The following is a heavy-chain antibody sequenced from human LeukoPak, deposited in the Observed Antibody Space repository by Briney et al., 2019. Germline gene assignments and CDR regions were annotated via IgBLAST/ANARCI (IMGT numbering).Heavy chain of an antibody. Sequence: SVKVSCKASGGTFSSYAISWVGQAPGQGLEWMGGIIPIFGTANYAQKFQGRVTITADESTSTAYMELSSLRSEDTAVYYCARGVVTTVYAFDIWGQGTMVTVSS. CDR3: ARGVVTTVYAFDI. CDR2: IIPIFGTA. D-gene: IGHD4-11*01. CDR1: GGTFSSYA. V-gene: IGHV1-69*13. J-gene: IGHJ3*02.